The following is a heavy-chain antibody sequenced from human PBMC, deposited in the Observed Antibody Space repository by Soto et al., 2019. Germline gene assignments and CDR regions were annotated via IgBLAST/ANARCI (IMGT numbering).Heavy chain of an antibody. D-gene: IGHD4-17*01. CDR1: GASISSGGYS. J-gene: IGHJ4*02. Sequence: KTSETLSLTCAVSGASISSGGYSWSWIRQPPGEGLEWIGYIYYSGSTYYNPSLKSRVTISLERSKNQFSLNLSSVTAADTAVYYCASFSTVSRGVFDYWGQGTLVTVSS. CDR3: ASFSTVSRGVFDY. CDR2: IYYSGST. V-gene: IGHV4-30-2*01.